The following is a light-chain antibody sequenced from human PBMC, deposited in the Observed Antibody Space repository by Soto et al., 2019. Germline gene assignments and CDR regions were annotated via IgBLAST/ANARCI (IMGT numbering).Light chain of an antibody. CDR3: QQYGSSPST. Sequence: EIVMTQSPATLSLSPGERATLSCRASQSVGKYLVWYQQKPGQAPRLLIYDASTRATGIPARFSGSGSGTDFTLTISRLEPEDFAVYYCQQYGSSPSTFGQGTKVDIK. CDR2: DAS. V-gene: IGKV3-20*01. J-gene: IGKJ1*01. CDR1: QSVGKY.